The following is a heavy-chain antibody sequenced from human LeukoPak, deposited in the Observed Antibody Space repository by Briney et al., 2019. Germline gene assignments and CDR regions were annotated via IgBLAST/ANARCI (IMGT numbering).Heavy chain of an antibody. CDR1: GGSISSSSYY. CDR2: IYYSGST. V-gene: IGHV4-39*01. Sequence: SETLSLTCTVSGGSISSSSYYWRWIRQPPGKGLEWIGSIYYSGSTYYNPSLKSRVTISVDTSKNQFSLKLSSVTAADTAVYYCARLTTMSRLFDIWGQGTMVTVSS. CDR3: ARLTTMSRLFDI. J-gene: IGHJ3*02. D-gene: IGHD3-10*02.